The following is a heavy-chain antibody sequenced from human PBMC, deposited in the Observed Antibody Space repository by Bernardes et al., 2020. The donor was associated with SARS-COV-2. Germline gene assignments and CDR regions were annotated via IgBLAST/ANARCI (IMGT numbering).Heavy chain of an antibody. V-gene: IGHV3-23*01. Sequence: GGSLRLSCAASGFTFSSYAMSWVRQAPGKGLEWVSAISGSGGSTYYADSVKGRFTISRDNSKNTLYLQMNSLRAEDTAVYYCAKDTLYSSSWSSKFDYWGQGTLVTVSS. CDR1: GFTFSSYA. CDR3: AKDTLYSSSWSSKFDY. CDR2: ISGSGGST. D-gene: IGHD6-13*01. J-gene: IGHJ4*02.